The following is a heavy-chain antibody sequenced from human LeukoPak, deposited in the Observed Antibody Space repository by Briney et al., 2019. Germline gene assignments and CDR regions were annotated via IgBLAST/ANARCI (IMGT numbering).Heavy chain of an antibody. CDR1: GASISSSSYY. Sequence: SETLSLTCTVSGASISSSSYYWGWIRQPPGKGLEWIGSIYYSGSTYYNPSLKSRVTISVDTSKNQFSLKLSSVTAADTAMYYCARSRTFGGVIVYYFDYWGQGTLVTVSS. CDR2: IYYSGST. D-gene: IGHD3-16*02. V-gene: IGHV4-39*01. CDR3: ARSRTFGGVIVYYFDY. J-gene: IGHJ4*02.